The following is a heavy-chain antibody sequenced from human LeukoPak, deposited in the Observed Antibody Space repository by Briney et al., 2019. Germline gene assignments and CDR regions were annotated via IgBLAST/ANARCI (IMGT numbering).Heavy chain of an antibody. V-gene: IGHV3-21*01. D-gene: IGHD6-19*01. CDR2: ISSSSSYI. CDR1: GFTFSSYS. CDR3: ARSGWSEDYGYYLDY. J-gene: IGHJ4*02. Sequence: GGSLRLSCAASGFTFSSYSMNWVRQAPGKGLEWVSSISSSSSYIYYADSVKGRFTISRDNAKNSLYLQMNSLRAEDTAVYYCARSGWSEDYGYYLDYWGQGTLVTVSS.